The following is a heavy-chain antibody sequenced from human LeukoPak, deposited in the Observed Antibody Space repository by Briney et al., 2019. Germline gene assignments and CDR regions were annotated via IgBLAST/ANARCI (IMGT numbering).Heavy chain of an antibody. CDR2: TRNKANSYTT. V-gene: IGHV3-72*01. D-gene: IGHD2-15*01. J-gene: IGHJ4*02. CDR3: ARNDGGILDY. CDR1: GFTFSDHY. Sequence: SGGSLRLSCAASGFTFSDHYMDWVRQAPGKGLEWVGRTRNKANSYTTEYAASVKGRFTISRDDSKNSLYLQMNSLKTEDTAVYYCARNDGGILDYWGQGTLVTVSS.